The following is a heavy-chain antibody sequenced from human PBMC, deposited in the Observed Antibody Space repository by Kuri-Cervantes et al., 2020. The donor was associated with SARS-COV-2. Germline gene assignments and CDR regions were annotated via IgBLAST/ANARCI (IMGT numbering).Heavy chain of an antibody. CDR1: GFTFSNSD. J-gene: IGHJ6*02. CDR2: VSWNGSRT. Sequence: GESLKISCAASGFTFSNSDMNWVRQAPGRGLEWVSGVSWNGSRTHYADSVKGRFITSRDNSRNFLYQQMNSLRPEDTAVYYCARVVTMVRGVIENGMDVWGQGTTVTVSS. V-gene: IGHV3-19*01. CDR3: ARVVTMVRGVIENGMDV. D-gene: IGHD3-10*01.